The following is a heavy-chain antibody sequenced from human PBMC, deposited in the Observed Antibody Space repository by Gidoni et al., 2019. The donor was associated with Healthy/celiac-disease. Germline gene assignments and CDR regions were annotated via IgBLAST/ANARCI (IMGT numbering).Heavy chain of an antibody. CDR3: ARGMCMECCPRD. Sequence: QVQLVQSGAEVKKPGSSVTVSCKASGGTFSSYTISWVRQAPGQGLEWMGRIIPIRGIANYAQKFQGRVTITADKSTSTAYMELSSLRSEDTAVYYCARGMCMECCPRDWGQGTLVTVSS. V-gene: IGHV1-69*02. J-gene: IGHJ4*02. D-gene: IGHD3-3*01. CDR1: GGTFSSYT. CDR2: IIPIRGIA.